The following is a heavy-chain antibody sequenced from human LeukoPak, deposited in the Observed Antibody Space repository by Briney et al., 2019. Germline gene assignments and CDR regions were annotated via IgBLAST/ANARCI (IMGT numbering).Heavy chain of an antibody. Sequence: NPSQTLSLTCTVSGGSISSGGYYWSWIRQHPGKGLEWIGYIYYSGRTYYNPSLKSRVTISLDTSTNQFSLRLSSVTAADTAVYYCARSNSYGYLIFDYWGQGTLVTVSS. CDR2: IYYSGRT. J-gene: IGHJ4*02. CDR1: GGSISSGGYY. CDR3: ARSNSYGYLIFDY. V-gene: IGHV4-31*03. D-gene: IGHD5-18*01.